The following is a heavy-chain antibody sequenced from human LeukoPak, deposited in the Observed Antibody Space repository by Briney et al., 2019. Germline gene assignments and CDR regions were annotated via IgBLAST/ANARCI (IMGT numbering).Heavy chain of an antibody. J-gene: IGHJ2*01. CDR1: GYTLTGYY. CDR2: INPNSGDT. V-gene: IGHV1-2*02. Sequence: ASVKVSCKASGYTLTGYYMHWMRQAPGQGLEWMGWINPNSGDTHFAQNFQGRVTLTRDTSISTAYMELTSLRSDDTAVYYCARDSGYFGSGTYSLGYWYFHLWGHGTLVTVSS. CDR3: ARDSGYFGSGTYSLGYWYFHL. D-gene: IGHD3-10*01.